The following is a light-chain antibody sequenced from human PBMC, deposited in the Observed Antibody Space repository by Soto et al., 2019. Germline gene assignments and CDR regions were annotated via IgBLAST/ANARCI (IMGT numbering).Light chain of an antibody. CDR2: EAS. Sequence: DIKMTQSPSTLSASVGDRVTITCRASQSISSWLAWYQQKPGKAPKLLIYEASNLESGVPSRFSGSGSGTEFTLTISSVQPDDFATYYCQQSNNYPWTFGQGTKVEIK. CDR1: QSISSW. CDR3: QQSNNYPWT. V-gene: IGKV1-5*03. J-gene: IGKJ1*01.